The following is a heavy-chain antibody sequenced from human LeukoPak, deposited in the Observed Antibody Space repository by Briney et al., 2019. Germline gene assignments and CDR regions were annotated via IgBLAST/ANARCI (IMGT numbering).Heavy chain of an antibody. CDR3: ARAPHYSNYGPYYYGMDV. D-gene: IGHD4-11*01. CDR1: GFTFSNFW. V-gene: IGHV3-74*01. Sequence: GGSLRLSCAASGFTFSNFWMHWVRQAPGKGLVWVALIYGDGSFTRYADSVKGRFTISRDNAKNSLYLQMNSLRAEDTAVYYCARAPHYSNYGPYYYGMDVWGQGTTVTVSS. J-gene: IGHJ6*02. CDR2: IYGDGSFT.